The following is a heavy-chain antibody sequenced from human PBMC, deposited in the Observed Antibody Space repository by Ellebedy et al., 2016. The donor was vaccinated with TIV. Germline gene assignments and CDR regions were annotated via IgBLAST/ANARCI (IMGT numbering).Heavy chain of an antibody. CDR3: AAERYCSGGNCYWVDY. J-gene: IGHJ4*02. CDR1: GFTFTIYA. Sequence: PGGSLRLSCAASGFTFTIYAMSWVRQAPGKGLEWVSTISGSGGRTHYADSVKGRFTISRDNSKNTLYLQVNSLRAEDTAVYYCAAERYCSGGNCYWVDYWGQGTLVTVSS. V-gene: IGHV3-23*01. D-gene: IGHD2-15*01. CDR2: ISGSGGRT.